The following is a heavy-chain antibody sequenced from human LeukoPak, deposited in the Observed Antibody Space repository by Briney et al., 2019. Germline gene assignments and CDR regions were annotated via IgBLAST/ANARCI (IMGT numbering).Heavy chain of an antibody. CDR3: ARVPGGWINWFDP. J-gene: IGHJ5*02. CDR1: GGSIRGYY. CDR2: IYSSGST. Sequence: PSETLSLTCNVSGGSIRGYYWSWIRQSPEKGLEWIGYIYSSGSTNYNPSLKGRVTISVDTSKNQFSLKVRSVTAADTAVYYCARVPGGWINWFDPWGQGTLVTVSS. V-gene: IGHV4-59*12. D-gene: IGHD6-19*01.